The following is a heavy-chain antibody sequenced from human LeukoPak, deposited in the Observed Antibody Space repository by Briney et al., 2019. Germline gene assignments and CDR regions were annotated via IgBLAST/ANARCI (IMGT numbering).Heavy chain of an antibody. CDR3: ARYTAANDAFDI. V-gene: IGHV1-18*04. J-gene: IGHJ3*02. CDR2: ISAYNGNT. CDR1: GYTFTSYG. Sequence: ASVKVSCKASGYTFTSYGISWVRQAPGQGLEWMGWISAYNGNTNYAQKLQGRVTMTTDTSTSTAYMELRSLRYDDTAVYYCARYTAANDAFDIWGQGTMVTVSS. D-gene: IGHD2-2*01.